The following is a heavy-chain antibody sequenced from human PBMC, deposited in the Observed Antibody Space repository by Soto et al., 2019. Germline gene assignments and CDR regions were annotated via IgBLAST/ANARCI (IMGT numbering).Heavy chain of an antibody. CDR3: ARNQPQRYCSGGTCRPAYGMDV. CDR2: IYYSGDT. CDR1: GGSISSDSFY. J-gene: IGHJ6*02. D-gene: IGHD2-15*01. V-gene: IGHV4-39*01. Sequence: SETLSLTCTVSGGSISSDSFYWAWIRQPPGKGLEWIGIIYYSGDTYYNPSLAGRLPMSVDTSNQFSLTLRSVTAADTALYYCARNQPQRYCSGGTCRPAYGMDVWGQGTTVTVSS.